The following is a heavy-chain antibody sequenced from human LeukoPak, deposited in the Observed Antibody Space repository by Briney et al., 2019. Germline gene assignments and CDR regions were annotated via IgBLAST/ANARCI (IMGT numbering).Heavy chain of an antibody. D-gene: IGHD6-19*01. Sequence: GGSLRLSCAASGFTFSSYAMSWVRQAPGKGLEWVSAIRGSGGSTYYADSVKGRFTISRDNSKNTLYLQMNSLRAEDTAVYYCAKKRPKGGIAVAGSLYFDYWGQGTLVTVSS. CDR2: IRGSGGST. CDR1: GFTFSSYA. V-gene: IGHV3-23*01. CDR3: AKKRPKGGIAVAGSLYFDY. J-gene: IGHJ4*02.